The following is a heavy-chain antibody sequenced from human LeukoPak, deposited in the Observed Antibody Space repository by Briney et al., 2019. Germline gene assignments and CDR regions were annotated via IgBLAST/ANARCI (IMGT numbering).Heavy chain of an antibody. D-gene: IGHD2-2*01. Sequence: GGSLRLSCAASGFTFSSYAMSWVRQAPGKGLEWVSAISGSGGSTYYADSVKGRFTISRDNSKNSLYLQMNSLRAEDTAVYYCAKGLVVVPAADYWGQGTLVTVSS. V-gene: IGHV3-23*01. J-gene: IGHJ4*02. CDR2: ISGSGGST. CDR1: GFTFSSYA. CDR3: AKGLVVVPAADY.